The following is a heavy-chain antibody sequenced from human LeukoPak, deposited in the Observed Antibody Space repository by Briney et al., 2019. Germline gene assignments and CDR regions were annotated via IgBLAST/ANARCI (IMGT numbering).Heavy chain of an antibody. CDR1: GYSFTSYW. V-gene: IGHV5-51*01. CDR3: ARQRTTVNTLNWFDP. CDR2: IYPGDSDT. D-gene: IGHD4-17*01. Sequence: GESLKISCKGSGYSFTSYWIGWVRQMPGKGLEWMGIIYPGDSDTRYSPSFQDQVTISADKSISTAYLQWSSLRASDTAMYYCARQRTTVNTLNWFDPWGQGTLVTVSS. J-gene: IGHJ5*02.